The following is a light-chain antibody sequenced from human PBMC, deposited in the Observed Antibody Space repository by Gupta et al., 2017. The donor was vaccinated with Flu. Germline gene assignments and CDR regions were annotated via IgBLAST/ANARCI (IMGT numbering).Light chain of an antibody. CDR3: QQYDTYWT. CDR1: QSISNW. V-gene: IGKV1-5*03. J-gene: IGKJ1*01. CDR2: KAS. Sequence: YPSTLSASVGDRVTITCRASQSISNWLTWYQQKPGKAPKLLIYKASNLETGVPSRFSGSGSGTEFTLTISSLQPDDFATYYCQQYDTYWTFGQGTKVEIK.